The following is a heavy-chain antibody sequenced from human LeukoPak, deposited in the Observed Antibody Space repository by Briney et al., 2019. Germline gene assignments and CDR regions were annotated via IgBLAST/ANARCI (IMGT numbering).Heavy chain of an antibody. CDR3: ARTPPSELLLPPYFDY. V-gene: IGHV1-2*02. J-gene: IGHJ4*02. Sequence: ASVKVSCKASGYTFTGYYMHWVRQAPGQGLEWMGWINPNSGGTNYAQKFQGRVTITTDESTSTAYMELSSLRSEDTAVYYCARTPPSELLLPPYFDYWGQGTLVTVSS. D-gene: IGHD3-10*01. CDR1: GYTFTGYY. CDR2: INPNSGGT.